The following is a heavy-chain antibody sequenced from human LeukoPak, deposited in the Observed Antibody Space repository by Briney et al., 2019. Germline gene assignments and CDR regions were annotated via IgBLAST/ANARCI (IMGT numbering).Heavy chain of an antibody. Sequence: PGGSLRLSCAASGFYLSIYDMVWVRQAPGKGLEWIASTGLSSSYIGYADSVKGRFTISRDNGENSVYLQMNSLRAEDTAVYFCARERSYCSGATCSLDLWGQGTLVTVSS. D-gene: IGHD2-15*01. CDR3: ARERSYCSGATCSLDL. J-gene: IGHJ5*02. CDR2: TGLSSSYI. CDR1: GFYLSIYD. V-gene: IGHV3-21*01.